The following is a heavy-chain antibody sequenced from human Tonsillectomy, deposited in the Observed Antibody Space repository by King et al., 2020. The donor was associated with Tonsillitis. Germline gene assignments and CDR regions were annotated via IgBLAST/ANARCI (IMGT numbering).Heavy chain of an antibody. CDR1: GFTFSSYA. D-gene: IGHD3-10*01. CDR2: IYSGGSST. J-gene: IGHJ2*01. CDR3: AKGPHITMVRGVNDYWYFDL. Sequence: VQLVESGGGLVQPGGSLRLSCAASGFTFSSYAMSWVRQAPGKGLEWVSVIYSGGSSTYYADSVKGRFTISRDNSKNTLYLQMNSLRAEDTAVYYCAKGPHITMVRGVNDYWYFDLWGRGTLVTVSS. V-gene: IGHV3-23*03.